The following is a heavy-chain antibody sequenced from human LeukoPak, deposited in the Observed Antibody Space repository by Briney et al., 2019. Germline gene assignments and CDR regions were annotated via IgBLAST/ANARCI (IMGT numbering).Heavy chain of an antibody. V-gene: IGHV3-53*01. J-gene: IGHJ6*03. D-gene: IGHD5-24*01. CDR3: ARGSGYNFGYYFYYMDV. CDR1: GFTVSSNY. CDR2: VYSGGST. Sequence: GGSLRLSCAASGFTVSSNYMNWVRQAPGKGLEWVSVVYSGGSTYYADSVKGRFTISRDNSKNTLYLQMNSLRADDTAIYYCARGSGYNFGYYFYYMDVWGKGTTVTISS.